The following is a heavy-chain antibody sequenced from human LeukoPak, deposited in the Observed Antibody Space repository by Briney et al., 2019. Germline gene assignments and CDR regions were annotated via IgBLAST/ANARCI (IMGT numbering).Heavy chain of an antibody. D-gene: IGHD3-3*01. Sequence: ASVKVSCKASGYIFTGYYMHWVRQAPGQGLEWMGWINPNSGGTNYAQKFQGRVTMTTDTSTSTAYMELRSLRSDDTAVYYCARVSVFGVVIDAFDIWGQGTMVTVSS. V-gene: IGHV1-2*02. CDR1: GYIFTGYY. CDR3: ARVSVFGVVIDAFDI. J-gene: IGHJ3*02. CDR2: INPNSGGT.